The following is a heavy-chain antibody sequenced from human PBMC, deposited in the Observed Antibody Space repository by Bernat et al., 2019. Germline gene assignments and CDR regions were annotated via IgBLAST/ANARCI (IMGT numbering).Heavy chain of an antibody. D-gene: IGHD3-10*01. Sequence: QVQLVQSGAEVKKPGASVKVSCKASGYTFTSYYMHWVRQAPGQGLEWMGIINPSGGSTSYAQKFQGRVTMTRDTSTSTVYMELSSLRSEDTAVYYCARPTMVRGVTTVGDAFDIWGQGTMVTVSS. CDR1: GYTFTSYY. CDR3: ARPTMVRGVTTVGDAFDI. V-gene: IGHV1-46*03. J-gene: IGHJ3*02. CDR2: INPSGGST.